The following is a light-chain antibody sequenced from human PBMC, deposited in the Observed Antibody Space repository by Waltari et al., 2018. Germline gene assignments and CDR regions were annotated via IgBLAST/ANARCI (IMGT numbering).Light chain of an antibody. CDR3: SSYTGYSTVR. Sequence: SALTQPASVSGSPGQSITISCTGTSSDVGGYNYVSWYQQHSGRAPQLVIYDVTNRPAGVSNRVSGSKSGHTASRTISGLQAEDEADYYCSSYTGYSTVRFGGGTRLTVL. CDR1: SSDVGGYNY. CDR2: DVT. J-gene: IGLJ2*01. V-gene: IGLV2-14*03.